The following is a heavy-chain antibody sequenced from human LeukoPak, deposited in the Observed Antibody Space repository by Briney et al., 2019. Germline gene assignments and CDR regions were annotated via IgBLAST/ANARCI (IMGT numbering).Heavy chain of an antibody. CDR1: GFTFSNYW. D-gene: IGHD3-3*01. V-gene: IGHV3-21*01. Sequence: GGSLRLSCAASGFTFSNYWMGWVRQAPGKGLEWVSSISSSSSYIYYADSVKGRFTISRDNAKNSLYLQMNSLRAEDTAVYYRARVHDFWSGYPFDYWGQGTLVTVSS. J-gene: IGHJ4*02. CDR3: ARVHDFWSGYPFDY. CDR2: ISSSSSYI.